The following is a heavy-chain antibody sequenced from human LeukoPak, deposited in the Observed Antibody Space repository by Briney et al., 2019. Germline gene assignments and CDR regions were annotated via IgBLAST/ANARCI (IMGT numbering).Heavy chain of an antibody. J-gene: IGHJ3*02. Sequence: HAGGSLGLSCAASGFTFSSYAMSWVRQAPGKGLEWVSAISGSGGSTYYADSVKGRFTISRDNSKNTLYLQMNSLRAEDTAVYYCAKDKAPYSSSWDAFDIWGQGTMVTVSS. CDR1: GFTFSSYA. CDR3: AKDKAPYSSSWDAFDI. D-gene: IGHD6-13*01. CDR2: ISGSGGST. V-gene: IGHV3-23*01.